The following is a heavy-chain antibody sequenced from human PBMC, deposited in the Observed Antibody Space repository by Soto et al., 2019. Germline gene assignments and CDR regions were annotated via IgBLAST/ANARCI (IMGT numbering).Heavy chain of an antibody. Sequence: ESGGGVVQPGRSLRLSCAASGFTFSSYGMHWVRQAPGKGLEWVAVIWYDGSNKYYADSVKGRFTISRDNSKNTLYLQMNSLRAEDTAVYYCARGLGGGAGYYYGMDVWGQGTTVTVSS. CDR2: IWYDGSNK. D-gene: IGHD1-26*01. CDR1: GFTFSSYG. V-gene: IGHV3-33*01. J-gene: IGHJ6*02. CDR3: ARGLGGGAGYYYGMDV.